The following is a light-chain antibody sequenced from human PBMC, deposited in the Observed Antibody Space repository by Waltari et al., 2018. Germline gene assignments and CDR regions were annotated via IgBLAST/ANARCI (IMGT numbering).Light chain of an antibody. V-gene: IGLV1-44*01. CDR3: AAWDDSLKV. CDR1: SSTLGSNT. Sequence: QSVLTQPPSASGTPGQRVTISCSGSSSTLGSNTENWYQQLPETAPKLLIYSNKQRPSGVPDRFSGSKSGTSASLAISGLQSEDEADYYCAAWDDSLKVFGGGTKLTVL. CDR2: SNK. J-gene: IGLJ3*02.